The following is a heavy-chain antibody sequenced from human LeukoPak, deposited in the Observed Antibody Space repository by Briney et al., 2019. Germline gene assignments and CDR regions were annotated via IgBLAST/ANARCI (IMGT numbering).Heavy chain of an antibody. CDR2: INPNSGGT. J-gene: IGHJ4*02. V-gene: IGHV1-2*06. D-gene: IGHD2-15*01. CDR1: GYTFTGYY. CDR3: ARDVVVVVAAKDEDDY. Sequence: ASVKVSCNASGYTFTGYYMHWVRQAPGQGLEWMGRINPNSGGTNYAQKFQGRVTMTRDTSISTAYMELSRLRSDDTAVYYCARDVVVVVAAKDEDDYWGQGTLVTVSS.